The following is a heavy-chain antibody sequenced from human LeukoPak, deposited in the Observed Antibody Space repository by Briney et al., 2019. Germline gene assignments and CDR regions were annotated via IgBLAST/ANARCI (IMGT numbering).Heavy chain of an antibody. Sequence: ASVKVSCKASGGTFSSYAISWVRQAPGQGLEWMGRIIPILGIANYAQKFQGRVTITADKSTSTAYMELSSLRSEDTAVYYCARSLAYYGSGGVDYWGQGTLVTVSS. CDR2: IIPILGIA. D-gene: IGHD3-10*01. CDR3: ARSLAYYGSGGVDY. CDR1: GGTFSSYA. V-gene: IGHV1-69*04. J-gene: IGHJ4*02.